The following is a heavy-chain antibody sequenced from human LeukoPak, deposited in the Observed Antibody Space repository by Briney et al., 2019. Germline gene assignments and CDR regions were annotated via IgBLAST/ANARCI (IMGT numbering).Heavy chain of an antibody. D-gene: IGHD3-22*01. V-gene: IGHV4-4*09. CDR2: IYTSGST. CDR3: ASTYYYDSSGPGAFDI. CDR1: GGSISSYY. J-gene: IGHJ3*02. Sequence: SETLSLTCTVSGGSISSYYWSWIRQPPGKGLEWIGYIYTSGSTNYNPSLKSRVTISVDTSKNQFSLKLSCVTAADTAVYYCASTYYYDSSGPGAFDIWGQGTMVTVSS.